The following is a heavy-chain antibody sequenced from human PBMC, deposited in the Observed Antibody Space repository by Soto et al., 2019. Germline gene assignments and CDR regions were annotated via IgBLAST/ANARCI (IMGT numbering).Heavy chain of an antibody. J-gene: IGHJ6*03. D-gene: IGHD3-10*01. CDR1: GYTFTSYY. CDR2: INPSGGST. CDR3: ARDPLYYYGSGSYHYYMDV. V-gene: IGHV1-46*03. Sequence: ASVKVSCKASGYTFTSYYMHWVRQSPGQGLEWMGIINPSGGSTSYAQKFQGRVTMTRDTSTSTVYMELSSLRSEDTAVYYCARDPLYYYGSGSYHYYMDVWGKGTTVTVSS.